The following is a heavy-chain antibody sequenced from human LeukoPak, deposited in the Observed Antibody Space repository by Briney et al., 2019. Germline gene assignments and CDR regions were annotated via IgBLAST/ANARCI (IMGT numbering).Heavy chain of an antibody. CDR1: GFTFSAYG. CDR2: ISYDGSNK. CDR3: ARDHHRRLYDSQARDTFDI. J-gene: IGHJ3*02. V-gene: IGHV3-30*03. Sequence: GGSLRLSCAASGFTFSAYGMHWVRQAPGKGLEWVTIISYDGSNKYYADSVKGRFTISRDNAKNSLYLQMNSLRAEDTAVYYCARDHHRRLYDSQARDTFDIWGQGTMVTVS. D-gene: IGHD3-22*01.